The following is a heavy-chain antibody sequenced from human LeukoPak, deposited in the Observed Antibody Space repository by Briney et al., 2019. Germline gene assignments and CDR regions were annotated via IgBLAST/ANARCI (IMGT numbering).Heavy chain of an antibody. Sequence: AAGSLRLSCAASGFTFDDYSMYWVRQAPGKGLEWVSGVTWNSASIDYAASVKGRFTVSRDNARNSLYLQMNSLRSEDTALYYCARGRSLKQWMVRSGAEYFDYWGQGALVTVSS. CDR3: ARGRSLKQWMVRSGAEYFDY. J-gene: IGHJ4*02. V-gene: IGHV3-9*01. CDR2: VTWNSASI. CDR1: GFTFDDYS. D-gene: IGHD6-19*01.